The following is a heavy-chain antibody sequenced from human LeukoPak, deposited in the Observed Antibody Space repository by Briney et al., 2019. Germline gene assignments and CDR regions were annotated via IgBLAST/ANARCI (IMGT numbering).Heavy chain of an antibody. J-gene: IGHJ4*02. CDR3: ARASGYYVY. CDR2: IRAYNSNT. CDR1: GYSVTSYG. V-gene: IGHV1-18*01. D-gene: IGHD3-22*01. Sequence: ASVKVSCKSSGYSVTSYGISWGRQPPPQGIEWMGWIRAYNSNTNYAPKLQGRVTMTTDTSTSTAYMELRSLRSDERDVYYCARASGYYVYWGQGTLVTVSS.